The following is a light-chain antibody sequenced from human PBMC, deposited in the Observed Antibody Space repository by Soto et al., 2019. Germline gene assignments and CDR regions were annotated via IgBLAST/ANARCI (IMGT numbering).Light chain of an antibody. J-gene: IGKJ4*01. V-gene: IGKV4-1*01. Sequence: DIVMTQSPDSLAVSLGERATINCKSSQSVLYISNNINYLAWYQQKPGQPPKLLIYWASTRESGVPDRFSGSGSGTDFTLTISSLQAEDVAVYYCQQYYSTPLTFGGGTKVEIK. CDR2: WAS. CDR1: QSVLYISNNINY. CDR3: QQYYSTPLT.